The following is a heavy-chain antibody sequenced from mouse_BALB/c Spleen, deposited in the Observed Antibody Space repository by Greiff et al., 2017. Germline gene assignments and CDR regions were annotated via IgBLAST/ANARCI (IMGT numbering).Heavy chain of an antibody. J-gene: IGHJ3*01. V-gene: IGHV14-4*02. CDR3: NSHYYGSSYVAY. CDR2: IDPENGDT. CDR1: GFNIKDYY. Sequence: VQLQQSGAELVRSGASVKLSCTASGFNIKDYYMHWEKQRPEQGLEWIGWIDPENGDTEYAPKFQGKATMTADTSSNTAYLQLSSLTSEDTAVYYCNSHYYGSSYVAYWGQGTLVTVSA. D-gene: IGHD1-1*01.